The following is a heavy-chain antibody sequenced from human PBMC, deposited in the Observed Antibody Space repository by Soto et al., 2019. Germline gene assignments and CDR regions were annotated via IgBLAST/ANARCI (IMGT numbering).Heavy chain of an antibody. CDR1: GGSIDGHF. V-gene: IGHV4-59*11. Sequence: SETLSLTCTVPGGSIDGHFWSWVRQPPGEGLEWIGNVDYRGAARFKSSLKSRLDMSVDTSKNQFSMTPTSVTAADTAVYYCARMLLNVHSDSAVHDTFDVWGQGTMVTVSS. CDR2: VDYRGAA. D-gene: IGHD2-8*01. J-gene: IGHJ3*01. CDR3: ARMLLNVHSDSAVHDTFDV.